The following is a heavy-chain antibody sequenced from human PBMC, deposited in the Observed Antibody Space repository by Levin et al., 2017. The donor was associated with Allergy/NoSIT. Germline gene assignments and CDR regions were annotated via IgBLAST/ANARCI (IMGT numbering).Heavy chain of an antibody. CDR3: ATEGTTVKLRSRAFDI. D-gene: IGHD4-17*01. CDR1: GFTFSSYA. CDR2: ISYDGSNK. Sequence: QSGESLKISCAASGFTFSSYAMHWVRQAPGKGLEWVAVISYDGSNKYYADSVKGRFTISRDNSKNTLYLQMNSLRAEDTAVYYCATEGTTVKLRSRAFDIWGQGTMVTVSS. J-gene: IGHJ3*02. V-gene: IGHV3-30-3*01.